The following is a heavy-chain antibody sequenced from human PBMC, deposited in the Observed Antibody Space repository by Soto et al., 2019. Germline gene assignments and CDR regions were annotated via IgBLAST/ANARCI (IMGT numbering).Heavy chain of an antibody. J-gene: IGHJ6*03. D-gene: IGHD6-13*01. Sequence: PGGSLRLSCAASGFTFSSYAMHWVRQAPGKGLEWVSSISSSSSYIYYADSVKGRFTISRDNAKNSLYLQMNSLRAEDTAVYYCARDSASSSWYYSQSAFRYMDVWGKGTTVTVSS. V-gene: IGHV3-21*01. CDR2: ISSSSSYI. CDR1: GFTFSSYA. CDR3: ARDSASSSWYYSQSAFRYMDV.